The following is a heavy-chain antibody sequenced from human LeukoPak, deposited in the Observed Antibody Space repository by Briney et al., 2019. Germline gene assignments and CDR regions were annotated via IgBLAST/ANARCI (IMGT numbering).Heavy chain of an antibody. V-gene: IGHV4-34*01. CDR3: ARAFYGDYGY. CDR2: INHSGST. D-gene: IGHD4-17*01. CDR1: GGSFSGYY. J-gene: IGHJ4*02. Sequence: SETLSLTCAVYGGSFSGYYWSWIRQPPGKGLEWIGEINHSGSTNYNPSLKSRVTISVDTSKDQFSLKLSSVTAADTAVYYCARAFYGDYGYWGQGTLVTVSS.